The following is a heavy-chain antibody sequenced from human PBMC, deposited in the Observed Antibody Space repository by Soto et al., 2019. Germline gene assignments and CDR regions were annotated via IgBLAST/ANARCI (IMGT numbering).Heavy chain of an antibody. Sequence: GPSVKASCKASGYTFTGYYMHWVRQAPGKGLEWMGWINPNSGGTNYAQKFQGWVTMTRDTSISTAYMELSRLRSDDTAVYYCARDGVESNSWGSGSYLRYYYMDVWGKGTTVTVSS. CDR3: ARDGVESNSWGSGSYLRYYYMDV. CDR2: INPNSGGT. CDR1: GYTFTGYY. V-gene: IGHV1-2*04. D-gene: IGHD3-10*01. J-gene: IGHJ6*03.